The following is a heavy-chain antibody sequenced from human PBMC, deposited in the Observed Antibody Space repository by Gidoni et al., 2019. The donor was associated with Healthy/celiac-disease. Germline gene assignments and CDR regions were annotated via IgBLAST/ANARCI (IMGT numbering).Heavy chain of an antibody. CDR3: ATYPRGVRGVIV. CDR2: GTA. J-gene: IGHJ4*02. V-gene: IGHV1-69*01. D-gene: IGHD3-10*01. Sequence: GTANYAQKFQGRVTITADESTSTAYMELSSLRSEDTAVYYCATYPRGVRGVIVWGQGTLVTVSS.